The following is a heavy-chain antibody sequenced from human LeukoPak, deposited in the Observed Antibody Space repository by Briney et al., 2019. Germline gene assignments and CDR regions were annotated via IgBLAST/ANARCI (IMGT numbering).Heavy chain of an antibody. J-gene: IGHJ4*02. D-gene: IGHD2-2*01. V-gene: IGHV5-51*01. CDR3: ARKVVPAAPEDY. Sequence: GESLKISCKGSGYIFTSYWIGWVRQMPGKGLEWMGMIYPGDSDTRYSASFRGQVTISADKSINTAYLQWSSLKASDSAMYYCARKVVPAAPEDYWGQGTLVTVSS. CDR2: IYPGDSDT. CDR1: GYIFTSYW.